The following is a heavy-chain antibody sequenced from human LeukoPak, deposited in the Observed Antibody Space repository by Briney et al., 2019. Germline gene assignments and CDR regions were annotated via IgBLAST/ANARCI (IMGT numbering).Heavy chain of an antibody. CDR2: INPNSGST. D-gene: IGHD5-12*01. J-gene: IGHJ4*02. CDR1: GYTFTGYY. Sequence: ASVKVSCKASGYTFTGYYMHWVRQAPGQGLEWMGWINPNSGSTNSAQKFQGRVTMTRDTSISTAYMELSRLRSDDTAVYYCARDPVATKERGDYWGQGTLVTVSS. CDR3: ARDPVATKERGDY. V-gene: IGHV1-2*02.